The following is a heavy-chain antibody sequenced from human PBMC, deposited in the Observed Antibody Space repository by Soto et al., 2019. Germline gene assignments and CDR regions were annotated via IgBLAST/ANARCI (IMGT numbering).Heavy chain of an antibody. CDR1: GFTFSSYG. CDR3: AKGSRMVRGVGPDY. Sequence: PGGSLRLSCAASGFTFSSYGMHWVRQAPGKGLEWVAVISYDGSNKYYADSVKGRFTISRDNSKNTLYLQMNSLRAEDTAVYYCAKGSRMVRGVGPDYWGQGTLVTVSS. CDR2: ISYDGSNK. D-gene: IGHD3-10*01. V-gene: IGHV3-30*18. J-gene: IGHJ4*02.